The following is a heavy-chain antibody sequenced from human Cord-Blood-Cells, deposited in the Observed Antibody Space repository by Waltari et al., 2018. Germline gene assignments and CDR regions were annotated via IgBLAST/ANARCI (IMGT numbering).Heavy chain of an antibody. J-gene: IGHJ5*02. CDR3: ARDRTTVTTNNWFDP. Sequence: QVQLVQSGAEVKKPGASVKVSCKASGYTFTSYGISWVRQAPGQGLEWMGWISAYNGNTNYAQKLQGRVTMTTDTSTSTAYMGLRSLRSDDTAVYYCARDRTTVTTNNWFDPWGQGTLVTVSS. V-gene: IGHV1-18*04. CDR2: ISAYNGNT. CDR1: GYTFTSYG. D-gene: IGHD4-4*01.